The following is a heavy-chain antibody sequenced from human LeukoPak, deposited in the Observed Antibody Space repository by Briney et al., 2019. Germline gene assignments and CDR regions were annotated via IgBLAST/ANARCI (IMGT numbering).Heavy chain of an antibody. V-gene: IGHV4-39*01. CDR1: GGSISSSSYY. CDR2: IYYSGST. J-gene: IGHJ6*04. Sequence: SETLSLTCTVSGGSISSSSYYWGWMRQPPGKGLEWIGSIYYSGSTYYNPSLKSRVTISVDTSKNQFSLKLSSVTAADTAVYYCARQGDGLEVWGKGTTVTVSS. CDR3: ARQGDGLEV.